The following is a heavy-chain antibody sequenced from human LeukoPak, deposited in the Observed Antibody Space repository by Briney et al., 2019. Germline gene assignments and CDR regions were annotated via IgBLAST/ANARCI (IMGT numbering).Heavy chain of an antibody. V-gene: IGHV3-23*01. J-gene: IGHJ4*02. CDR1: GFTFSSYA. CDR2: ISGSGGST. CDR3: AKGDYDFWSGTFDY. D-gene: IGHD3-3*01. Sequence: GGSLRLSCAASGFTFSSYAMSWVRQTPGKGLEWVSAISGSGGSTYYADSVKGRFTISRDNSKNTLYLQMNSLRAEDTAVYYCAKGDYDFWSGTFDYWGQGTLVTVSS.